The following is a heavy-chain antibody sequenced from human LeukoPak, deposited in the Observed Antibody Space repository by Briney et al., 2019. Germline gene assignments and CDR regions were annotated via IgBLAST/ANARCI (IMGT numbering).Heavy chain of an antibody. CDR3: ARPRQSRDGYRN. Sequence: ASVKVSCKASGYTFTGYYMHWVRQAPGQGLEWMGWINPNSGGTNYAQKFQGRVTMTRDTSISTAYMELSRLRSDDTAVYYCARPRQSRDGYRNWGQGTLVTVSS. D-gene: IGHD5-24*01. CDR1: GYTFTGYY. J-gene: IGHJ4*02. CDR2: INPNSGGT. V-gene: IGHV1-2*02.